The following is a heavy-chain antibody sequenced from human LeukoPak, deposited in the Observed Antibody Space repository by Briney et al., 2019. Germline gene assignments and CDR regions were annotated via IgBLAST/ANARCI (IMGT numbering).Heavy chain of an antibody. D-gene: IGHD5-18*01. Sequence: GESLQISFKGSGCSFTSYWIGWGRPMPGKGLEWMGIIYPGDSDTRYSPSFQGQVTISADKSISTAYLQWSSLKASDTAMYYCARHPPVTGYSYGYDYWGQGTLVTVSS. CDR3: ARHPPVTGYSYGYDY. V-gene: IGHV5-51*01. CDR2: IYPGDSDT. CDR1: GCSFTSYW. J-gene: IGHJ4*02.